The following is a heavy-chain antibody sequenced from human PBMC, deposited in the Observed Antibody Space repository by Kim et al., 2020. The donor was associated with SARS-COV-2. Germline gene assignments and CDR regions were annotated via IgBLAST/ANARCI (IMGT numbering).Heavy chain of an antibody. V-gene: IGHV3-74*01. CDR2: VGGDGGSR. Sequence: GGSLRLSCAASGFTFTNYWIHWVRQIPGKGPVWVSSVGGDGGSRYYADSVKGRFTTSRDNANNMVYLQMNSLRVDDTAIHYCTSIFEYCGQVALVPVSS. CDR1: GFTFTNYW. D-gene: IGHD3-3*02. J-gene: IGHJ4*02. CDR3: TSIFEY.